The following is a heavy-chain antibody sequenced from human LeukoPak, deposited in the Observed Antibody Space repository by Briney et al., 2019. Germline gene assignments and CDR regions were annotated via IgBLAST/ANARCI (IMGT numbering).Heavy chain of an antibody. CDR1: GFTFSTYG. CDR3: AKDWNYYDSSGYG. CDR2: IRYDGINK. V-gene: IGHV3-30*02. D-gene: IGHD3-22*01. Sequence: GGSLRLSCAAPGFTFSTYGIHWVRKAPGKGLEWVAFIRYDGINKYYADSVKGRFTISRDNSKNTLYLQMNSLRAEDTAVYYCAKDWNYYDSSGYGWGQGTLVTVSS. J-gene: IGHJ4*02.